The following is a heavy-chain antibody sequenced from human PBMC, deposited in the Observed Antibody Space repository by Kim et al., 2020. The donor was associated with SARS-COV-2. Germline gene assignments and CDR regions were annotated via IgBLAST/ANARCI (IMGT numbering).Heavy chain of an antibody. CDR2: SYYSGST. J-gene: IGHJ4*02. CDR1: GGSISSSSSY. V-gene: IGHV4-39*01. CDR3: ARHSDSTVVPDY. D-gene: IGHD4-17*01. Sequence: SETLSLTCTVSGGSISSSSSYWGWIRQRTGKGLEWIGSSYYSGSTYDNPALKRRVTISVDTYKNQFSLKLSSVTAAETAVYYCARHSDSTVVPDYWGQGT.